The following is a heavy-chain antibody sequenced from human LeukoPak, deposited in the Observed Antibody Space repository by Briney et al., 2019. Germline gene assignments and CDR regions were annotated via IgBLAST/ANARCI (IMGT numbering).Heavy chain of an antibody. V-gene: IGHV1-69*04. D-gene: IGHD1-1*01. J-gene: IGHJ4*02. CDR1: GGTFSSYA. CDR2: IIPILGIT. CDR3: ARRNEYTTSYHS. Sequence: SVKVSCKGSGGTFSSYAISWVRQAPGQGLEWMGRIIPILGITNYAQKFQDRLTISADESTSTVYMELSSLRSEDTAVYYCARRNEYTTSYHSWGQGTLVIVSS.